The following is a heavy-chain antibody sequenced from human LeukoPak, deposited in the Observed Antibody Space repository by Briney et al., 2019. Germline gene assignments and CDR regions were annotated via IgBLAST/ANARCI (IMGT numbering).Heavy chain of an antibody. CDR3: VRDPFLRGDY. CDR1: GFTLSDYW. Sequence: GGSLRLSCAASGFTLSDYWMHWVRQAPGKGLVWVSRINRDGSITNYADTVKGRFTISRDNVKNTLYLQMNSLRVEDTAVYYCVRDPFLRGDYWGQGTLVTVSS. D-gene: IGHD2/OR15-2a*01. J-gene: IGHJ4*02. CDR2: INRDGSIT. V-gene: IGHV3-74*01.